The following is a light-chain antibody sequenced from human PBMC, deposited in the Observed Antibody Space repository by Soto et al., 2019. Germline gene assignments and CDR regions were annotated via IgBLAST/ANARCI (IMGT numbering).Light chain of an antibody. CDR2: GVS. J-gene: IGKJ1*01. CDR1: QSVSSNY. V-gene: IGKV3-20*01. Sequence: EIVLTQSPGTLSLSPGERATLSCRASQSVSSNYLAWYQQKPGQAPRLLMYGVSSRASGVPDRFSGSGSGTDFTLTISSLQPEDVATYYCQKYNSARWTFGQGTKVDIK. CDR3: QKYNSARWT.